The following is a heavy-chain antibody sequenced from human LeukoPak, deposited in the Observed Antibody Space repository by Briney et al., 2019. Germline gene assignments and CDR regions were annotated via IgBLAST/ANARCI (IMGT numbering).Heavy chain of an antibody. CDR2: IYHSGST. Sequence: SETLSLTCIVSSYSISSGYYWGWIRQPPGKGLVWIGSIYHSGSTYYNPSLKSRVTISVDTSKNQFSLKLSSVTAADTAVYYCARRQPYYYGSGSRGSFDYWGQGTLVTVSS. CDR3: ARRQPYYYGSGSRGSFDY. CDR1: SYSISSGYY. D-gene: IGHD3-10*01. V-gene: IGHV4-38-2*02. J-gene: IGHJ4*02.